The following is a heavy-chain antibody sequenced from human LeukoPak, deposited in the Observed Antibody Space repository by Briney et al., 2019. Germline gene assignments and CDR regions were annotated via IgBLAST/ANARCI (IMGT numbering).Heavy chain of an antibody. D-gene: IGHD1-26*01. CDR3: ARYSGSYHTYFDS. Sequence: ASVKVSCKASGSTFSSYYIHWVRQAPAQGLEWMGIINPSGGITTYAQKFEGRVTMTRDTSTSTVDMKLSRLRSEDTAVYYCARYSGSYHTYFDSWGQGTLVTVSS. V-gene: IGHV1-46*01. J-gene: IGHJ4*02. CDR1: GSTFSSYY. CDR2: INPSGGIT.